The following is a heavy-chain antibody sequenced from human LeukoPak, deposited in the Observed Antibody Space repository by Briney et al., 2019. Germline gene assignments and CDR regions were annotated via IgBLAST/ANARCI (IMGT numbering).Heavy chain of an antibody. Sequence: ASVKVSCKASVYTFTSYGITWVRQAPGQGLEWMGWISTYNGNTNYAQNLQGRVSMTTDTSTSTAYMELRSLRSDDTAVYYCARGRGSTSRYWGQGTLVSVSS. CDR1: VYTFTSYG. CDR2: ISTYNGNT. D-gene: IGHD5-12*01. V-gene: IGHV1-18*01. CDR3: ARGRGSTSRY. J-gene: IGHJ4*02.